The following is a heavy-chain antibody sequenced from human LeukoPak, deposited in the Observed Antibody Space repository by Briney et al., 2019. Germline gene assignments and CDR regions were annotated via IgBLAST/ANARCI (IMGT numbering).Heavy chain of an antibody. CDR1: GFTFSAYR. D-gene: IGHD2-2*01. CDR3: AREALCSIDCSFYSDY. J-gene: IGHJ4*02. CDR2: IDGDGTGA. V-gene: IGHV3-74*01. Sequence: GGSLRLSCVASGFTFSAYRMHWVRQSPGKGLLWVSRIDGDGTGAVYADSVKGRFTISRDIATNTLYLQMNSVRAEDTAVYYCAREALCSIDCSFYSDYLGRGTLVTVSS.